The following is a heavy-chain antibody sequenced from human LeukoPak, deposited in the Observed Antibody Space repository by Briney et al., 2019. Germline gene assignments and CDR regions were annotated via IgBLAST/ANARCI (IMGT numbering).Heavy chain of an antibody. D-gene: IGHD1-26*01. Sequence: ASVKVYCKASGYTFTSYDINWVRQATGQGLEWMGWMNPNSGNTGYAQKFQGRVTMTRNTSISTAYMDLSSLRSEDTAVYYCARGELSWYFDLWGRGTLVTVSS. J-gene: IGHJ2*01. V-gene: IGHV1-8*01. CDR1: GYTFTSYD. CDR3: ARGELSWYFDL. CDR2: MNPNSGNT.